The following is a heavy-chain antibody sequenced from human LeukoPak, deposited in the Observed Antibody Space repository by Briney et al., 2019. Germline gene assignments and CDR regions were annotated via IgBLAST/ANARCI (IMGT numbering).Heavy chain of an antibody. J-gene: IGHJ4*02. CDR2: INHSGST. D-gene: IGHD4-17*01. Sequence: SETLSLTCAVYGGSFSGYYWSWIRQPPGKGLEWIGEINHSGSTNYNPSLKSRVTISVDTSKNQSSLKLSSVTAADTAVYYCARHVAGDHAFDYWGQGTLVTVSS. V-gene: IGHV4-34*01. CDR1: GGSFSGYY. CDR3: ARHVAGDHAFDY.